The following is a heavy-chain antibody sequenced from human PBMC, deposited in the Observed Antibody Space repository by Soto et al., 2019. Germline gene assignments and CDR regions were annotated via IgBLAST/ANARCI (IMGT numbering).Heavy chain of an antibody. Sequence: ASVKVSFKVSGYTLTELSMHWVRQAPGKGLEWMGGFNPEDGETIYAQKFQGRVTMTEDTSTDTAYMELSSLRSEDTAVYYCATIHDYGDYSMDYWGQGTLVTVSS. D-gene: IGHD4-17*01. CDR3: ATIHDYGDYSMDY. J-gene: IGHJ4*02. CDR2: FNPEDGET. CDR1: GYTLTELS. V-gene: IGHV1-24*01.